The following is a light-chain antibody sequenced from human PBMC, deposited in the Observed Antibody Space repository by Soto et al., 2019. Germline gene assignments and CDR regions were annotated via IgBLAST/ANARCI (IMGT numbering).Light chain of an antibody. J-gene: IGKJ1*01. Sequence: AIQMTQSPSSLSASVGDRVTITCRASQDIRNDLGWYQQKPGKAPKLLIYAASSLQSGVPSRFSGSGSGTDFTLTISSLQPYFLATYYCLQDYNYPQPFCQGPNSDIK. CDR3: LQDYNYPQP. CDR1: QDIRND. V-gene: IGKV1-6*01. CDR2: AAS.